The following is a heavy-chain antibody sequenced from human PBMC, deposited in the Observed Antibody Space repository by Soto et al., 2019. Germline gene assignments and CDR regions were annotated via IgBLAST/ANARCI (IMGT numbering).Heavy chain of an antibody. V-gene: IGHV3-53*01. D-gene: IGHD5-18*01. CDR3: ARVNTTLVDHFDS. CDR2: MHRGGTT. Sequence: PVGSLRLSCVVSGFSFSATSIFWVRQATGKGLEWVSLMHRGGTTDNADSVKGRFTPSRDKSKNTLYLHMGGLRVEDTAVYYCARVNTTLVDHFDSWGQGTLVTVSS. CDR1: GFSFSATS. J-gene: IGHJ4*02.